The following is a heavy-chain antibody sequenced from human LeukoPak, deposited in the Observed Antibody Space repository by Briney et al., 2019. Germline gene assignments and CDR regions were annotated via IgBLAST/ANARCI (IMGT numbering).Heavy chain of an antibody. J-gene: IGHJ4*02. CDR2: TYYRSKWYN. Sequence: QTLSLTCAISGDSVSSNSAAWNWIRQSASRGLEWLGRTYYRSKWYNDYAVSVKSRITINPDTSKNQFSLQLNSVTPEDTAVYYCARDDRAMVRGAFNYWGQGTLVTVSS. CDR3: ARDDRAMVRGAFNY. D-gene: IGHD3-10*01. CDR1: GDSVSSNSAA. V-gene: IGHV6-1*01.